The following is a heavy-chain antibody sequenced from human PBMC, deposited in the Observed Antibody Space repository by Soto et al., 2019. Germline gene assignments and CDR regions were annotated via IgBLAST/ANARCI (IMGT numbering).Heavy chain of an antibody. CDR2: ISGSDGKT. CDR3: ARWSYLDY. Sequence: GGSLRLSCAASGFSFGSYALSWVRQAPGKGLEWVSTISGSDGKTFYADSVKGRFSISRDASQNTLYLQMNSLRADDTAIYYCARWSYLDYWGQGTRVTVSS. V-gene: IGHV3-23*01. D-gene: IGHD3-3*01. CDR1: GFSFGSYA. J-gene: IGHJ4*02.